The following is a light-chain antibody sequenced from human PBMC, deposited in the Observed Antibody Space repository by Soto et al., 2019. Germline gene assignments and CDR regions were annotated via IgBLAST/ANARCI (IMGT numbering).Light chain of an antibody. J-gene: IGKJ2*01. CDR3: QRYGSSPYT. CDR2: GVS. CDR1: QSLSSSY. Sequence: ELVLTQSQGTLSFSPGERATLSCRASQSLSSSYLAWYQQRPGQAPRILIYGVSTRAAGIPDRISGSGCGTDFTLTISRLETEDCVMYYCQRYGSSPYTVGQATKLEIK. V-gene: IGKV3-20*01.